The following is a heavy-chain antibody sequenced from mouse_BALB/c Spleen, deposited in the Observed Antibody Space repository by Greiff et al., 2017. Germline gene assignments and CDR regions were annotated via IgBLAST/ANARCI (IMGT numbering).Heavy chain of an antibody. CDR2: IWAGGST. Sequence: VKLQESGPGLVAPSQSLSITCTVSGFSLTSYGVHWVRQPPGKGLEWLGVIWAGGSTNYNSALMSRLSISKDNSKSQVFLKMNSLQTDDTAMYYCARGGRYRAMDYWGQGTSVTVSS. D-gene: IGHD1-1*01. CDR1: GFSLTSYG. CDR3: ARGGRYRAMDY. J-gene: IGHJ4*01. V-gene: IGHV2-9*02.